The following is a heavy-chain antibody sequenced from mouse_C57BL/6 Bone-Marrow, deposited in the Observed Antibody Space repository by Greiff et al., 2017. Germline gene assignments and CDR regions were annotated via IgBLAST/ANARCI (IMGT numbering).Heavy chain of an antibody. CDR2: ILPGSGST. J-gene: IGHJ1*03. V-gene: IGHV1-9*01. D-gene: IGHD1-1*01. CDR3: ARTPYITTVVATRCFDV. Sequence: QVQLQQSGAELMKPGASVKLSCKATGYTFTGYWIEWVKQRPGHGLEWIGEILPGSGSTNYNEKFKGKATFTADSSSHTDYMQLSSLTTEDSAIYYCARTPYITTVVATRCFDVWGTGTTVTVSS. CDR1: GYTFTGYW.